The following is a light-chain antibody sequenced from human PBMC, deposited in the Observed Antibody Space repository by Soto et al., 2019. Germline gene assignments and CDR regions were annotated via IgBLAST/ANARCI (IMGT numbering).Light chain of an antibody. CDR2: EVS. V-gene: IGLV2-14*01. J-gene: IGLJ1*01. Sequence: QSVLTQPASVSGSPGQSITISCTGTSSDVGGYNYVSWYQQHPGKAPKLMIYEVSNRPSGVSNRFSGSKSGNTASLTISGLQAEDEADYYCSSYTSSSTGYVLGTGTKVTVL. CDR3: SSYTSSSTGYV. CDR1: SSDVGGYNY.